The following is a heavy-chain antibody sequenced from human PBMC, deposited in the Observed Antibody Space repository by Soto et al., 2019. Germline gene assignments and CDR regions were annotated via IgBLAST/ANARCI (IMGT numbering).Heavy chain of an antibody. V-gene: IGHV4-31*03. Sequence: PSETLSLTCTVSGGSISSGGYYWSWIRQHPGKGLEWIGYIYYSGSTYYNPSLKGRVTISVDTSKNQFSLKLSSVTAADTAVYYCARVCGGDCHNAFDIWGQGTMVTVSS. CDR3: ARVCGGDCHNAFDI. CDR2: IYYSGST. J-gene: IGHJ3*02. CDR1: GGSISSGGYY. D-gene: IGHD2-21*02.